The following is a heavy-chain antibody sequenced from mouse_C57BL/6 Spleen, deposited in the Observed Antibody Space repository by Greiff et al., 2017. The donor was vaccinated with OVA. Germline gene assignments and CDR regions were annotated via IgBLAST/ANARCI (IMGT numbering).Heavy chain of an antibody. J-gene: IGHJ2*01. Sequence: EVQVVESGEGLVKPGGSLKLSCAASGFTFSSYTMSWVRQTPEKRLEWVAYISSGGDYIYYADTVKGRFTISRDNARNTLYLQMSSLKSEDTAMYYCTRDLGYDYAFDYWGQGTTLTVSS. CDR3: TRDLGYDYAFDY. CDR1: GFTFSSYT. V-gene: IGHV5-9-1*02. D-gene: IGHD2-4*01. CDR2: ISSGGDYI.